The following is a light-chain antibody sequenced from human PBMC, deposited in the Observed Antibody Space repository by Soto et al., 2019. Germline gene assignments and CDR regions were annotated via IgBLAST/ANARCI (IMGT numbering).Light chain of an antibody. J-gene: IGKJ4*01. Sequence: DIQMTHSPSSLSASVGDRVTITCQASQGISNYLNWYQQKPGKAPKLLIYDASNLEPGVPSRFSGSGSGTDFTFTISSLQPEDIATYYCQQYDNLPTFGGGTKVEIK. CDR1: QGISNY. CDR3: QQYDNLPT. CDR2: DAS. V-gene: IGKV1-33*01.